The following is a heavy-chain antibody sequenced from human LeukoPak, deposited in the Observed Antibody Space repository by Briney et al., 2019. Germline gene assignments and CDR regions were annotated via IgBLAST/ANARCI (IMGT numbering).Heavy chain of an antibody. J-gene: IGHJ3*02. CDR1: GFTFSSYG. D-gene: IGHD3-10*01. Sequence: GGSLRVSCAASGFTFSSYGMNWVRQAPGKGLEWVSSISSSSSYIFYVDSVKGRFTISRDNAKNSLYLQMNSLRAEDTAVYYCARARYYSSGNGDAFDIWGQGTMVTISS. V-gene: IGHV3-21*01. CDR2: ISSSSSYI. CDR3: ARARYYSSGNGDAFDI.